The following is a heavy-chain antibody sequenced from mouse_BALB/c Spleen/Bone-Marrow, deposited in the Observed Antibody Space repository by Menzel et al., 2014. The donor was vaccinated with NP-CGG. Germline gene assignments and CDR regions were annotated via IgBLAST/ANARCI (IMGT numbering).Heavy chain of an antibody. Sequence: EVQLQQSGAELVKPGASVKLSCTASGFNIKDTYMHWVKQRPEQSLEWIGRIDPANGNTKYDPKFQGKATITADTSSNTACLQLSSLTSEDTAVYYCARSHYYGSYAMDYWGQGTSVTVSS. CDR1: GFNIKDTY. CDR3: ARSHYYGSYAMDY. V-gene: IGHV14-3*02. CDR2: IDPANGNT. J-gene: IGHJ4*01. D-gene: IGHD1-2*01.